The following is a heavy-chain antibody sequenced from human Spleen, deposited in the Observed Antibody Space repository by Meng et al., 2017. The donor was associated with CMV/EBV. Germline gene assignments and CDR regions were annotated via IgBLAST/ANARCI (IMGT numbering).Heavy chain of an antibody. J-gene: IGHJ6*02. Sequence: GESLKISCVVSGFTLSSSWMTWVRQFPGKGLEWVANIREDGSETYYVDSVKGRFTISRDNAKNSLYLQMNSLGAEDTAVYFCARDQETVGYCDSSGCYEFYYGMDVWGQGTTVTVSS. CDR1: GFTLSSSW. D-gene: IGHD3-22*01. CDR2: IREDGSET. V-gene: IGHV3-7*01. CDR3: ARDQETVGYCDSSGCYEFYYGMDV.